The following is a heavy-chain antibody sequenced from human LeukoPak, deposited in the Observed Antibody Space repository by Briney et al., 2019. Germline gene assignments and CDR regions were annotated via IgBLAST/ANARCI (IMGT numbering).Heavy chain of an antibody. CDR3: ARAEYYYDSSGYSWFDP. CDR1: GGSISSYY. CDR2: IYYSGST. J-gene: IGHJ5*02. Sequence: SETLSLTCTVSGGSISSYYWSWIRQPPGKGLEWIGYIYYSGSTNYNPSLKSRVTISVDTSKNQFSLKLSSVTAADTAVYYCARAEYYYDSSGYSWFDPWGQGTLVTVPS. D-gene: IGHD3-22*01. V-gene: IGHV4-59*01.